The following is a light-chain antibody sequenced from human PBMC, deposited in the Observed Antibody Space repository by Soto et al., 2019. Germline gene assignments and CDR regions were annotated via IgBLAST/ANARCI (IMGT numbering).Light chain of an antibody. CDR2: DSY. CDR3: QQRSNWPLT. Sequence: EIVLTQFPATLSLSPGDGSTLSCRASQSVRSYLAWYPQTRGQPPRLLIYDSYNRETGIQARFSGSGSGTECSRIISSLEPEDVAVDYCQQRSNWPLTFGGGTKVDIK. J-gene: IGKJ4*01. CDR1: QSVRSY. V-gene: IGKV3-11*01.